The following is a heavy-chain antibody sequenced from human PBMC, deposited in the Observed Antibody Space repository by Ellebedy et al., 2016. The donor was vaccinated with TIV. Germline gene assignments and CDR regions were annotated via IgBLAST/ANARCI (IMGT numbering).Heavy chain of an antibody. Sequence: AASVKVSCKVSGSIVSELCIHWVRQAPGKGLEWLGGSDPEYGETIYAQNFQGRLTMTEDTSTDTAYMELSSLKSEDTAVYYCATDLYGMGANIGFHFWGQGTLVTVSS. CDR1: GSIVSELC. D-gene: IGHD1-26*01. CDR2: SDPEYGET. V-gene: IGHV1-24*01. CDR3: ATDLYGMGANIGFHF. J-gene: IGHJ4*02.